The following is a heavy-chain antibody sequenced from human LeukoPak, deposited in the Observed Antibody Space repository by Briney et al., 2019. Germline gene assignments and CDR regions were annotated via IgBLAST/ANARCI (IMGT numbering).Heavy chain of an antibody. J-gene: IGHJ6*02. D-gene: IGHD6-19*01. CDR3: ARTGVYSSGWPAPYYYYYGMDV. CDR2: IYYSGST. CDR1: GGSISSSSYY. Sequence: SETLSLTCTVSGGSISSSSYYWGWIRQPPGKGLEWIGYIYYSGSTNYNPSLKSRVTISVDTSKNQFSLKLSSVTAADTAVYYCARTGVYSSGWPAPYYYYYGMDVWGQGTTVTVSS. V-gene: IGHV4-61*05.